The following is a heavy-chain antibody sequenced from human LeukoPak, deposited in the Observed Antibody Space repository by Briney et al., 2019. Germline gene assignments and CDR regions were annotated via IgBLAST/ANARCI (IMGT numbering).Heavy chain of an antibody. D-gene: IGHD6-19*01. CDR1: GFTFSSYW. J-gene: IGHJ1*01. Sequence: GGSLRLSCAASGFTFSSYWMHWVRQAPGKGLVWVSRINSDGSSTSYADSVKGRFTISRDNSKNTLYLQMNSLRAEDTAVYYCAKDAYSSGWYRYFQHWGQGTLVTVSS. CDR3: AKDAYSSGWYRYFQH. V-gene: IGHV3-74*01. CDR2: INSDGSST.